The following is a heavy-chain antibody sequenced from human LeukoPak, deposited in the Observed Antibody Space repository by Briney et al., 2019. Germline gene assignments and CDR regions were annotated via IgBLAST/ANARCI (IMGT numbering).Heavy chain of an antibody. CDR3: ASHYGDRRVY. J-gene: IGHJ4*02. D-gene: IGHD4-17*01. CDR2: INPNSGGT. CDR1: GYXFNNYY. Sequence: ASVKVSCKASGYXFNNYYIHWVRQAPGQGLEWMGWINPNSGGTSYAQKFQGRVTMTRDTSITTAYMELSRLRSDDTAIYYCASHYGDRRVYWGQGSLVTVSS. V-gene: IGHV1-2*02.